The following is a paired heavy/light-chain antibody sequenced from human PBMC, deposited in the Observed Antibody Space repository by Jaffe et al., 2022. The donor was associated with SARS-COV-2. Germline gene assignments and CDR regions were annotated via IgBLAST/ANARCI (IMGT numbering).Heavy chain of an antibody. V-gene: IGHV3-53*01. D-gene: IGHD3-16*01. CDR2: IYSGGST. Sequence: EEQLVESGGGLIQPGGSLRLSCAASGFVVNNKYMSWVRQAPGKGLEWVSIIYSGGSTYYADSVKARFTISRDNSKNTVYLQMNTLSAEDTAVYYCASAGTFGVFDYWGQGTLVTVSS. J-gene: IGHJ4*02. CDR1: GFVVNNKY. CDR3: ASAGTFGVFDY.
Light chain of an antibody. CDR1: QNISSY. J-gene: IGKJ3*01. CDR3: QQSHSIPLT. Sequence: DIQMTQSPSSLSASIGDRVTITCRASQNISSYLSWYQQKPGKAPNLLIDVAFGLQSGVPSRFSGSGSGTDFTLTISSLQPEDFATYYCQQSHSIPLTFGPGTKVDIK. V-gene: IGKV1-39*01. CDR2: VAF.